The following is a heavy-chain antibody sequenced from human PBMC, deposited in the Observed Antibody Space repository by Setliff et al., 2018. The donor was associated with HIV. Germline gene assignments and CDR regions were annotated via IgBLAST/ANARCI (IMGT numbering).Heavy chain of an antibody. CDR1: GYAFATYD. J-gene: IGHJ6*02. CDR2: MNPYSGNT. Sequence: ASVKVSCKPSGYAFATYDINWVRQAAGQGLEWMGWMNPYSGNTGYAQKFRGRITMTRDTSRGTAHMELRSLRSDDTAVYYCAREGIVGATLRYYYYAMDVWGQGTTVTVSS. CDR3: AREGIVGATLRYYYYAMDV. D-gene: IGHD1-26*01. V-gene: IGHV1-8*02.